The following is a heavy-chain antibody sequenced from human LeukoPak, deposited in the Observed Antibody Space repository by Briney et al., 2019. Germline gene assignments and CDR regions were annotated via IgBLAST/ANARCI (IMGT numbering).Heavy chain of an antibody. Sequence: SETLSLTCTVSGGSISSYYWSWIRQPAGKGLEWIGRIYTSGSTNYNPSLKSRVTMSVDTSKNQFSLKLSSVTAADTAVYYCARDRRTDGSGSYFYYYYMDVWGKGTTVTVSS. D-gene: IGHD3-10*01. CDR3: ARDRRTDGSGSYFYYYYMDV. CDR2: IYTSGST. CDR1: GGSISSYY. J-gene: IGHJ6*03. V-gene: IGHV4-4*07.